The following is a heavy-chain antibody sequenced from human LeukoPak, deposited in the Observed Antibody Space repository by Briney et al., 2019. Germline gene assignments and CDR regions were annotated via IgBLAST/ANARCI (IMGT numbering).Heavy chain of an antibody. Sequence: GGSLRLSCATSGFTFSSYSMNWVRQAPGKGLEWVSSISSSSSYIYYADSVKGRFTIPRDNAKNSLYLQMNSLRAEDTAVYYCARDATYYYDSSGYYYSNWFDPWGQGTLVTVSS. CDR2: ISSSSSYI. J-gene: IGHJ5*02. CDR3: ARDATYYYDSSGYYYSNWFDP. V-gene: IGHV3-21*01. D-gene: IGHD3-22*01. CDR1: GFTFSSYS.